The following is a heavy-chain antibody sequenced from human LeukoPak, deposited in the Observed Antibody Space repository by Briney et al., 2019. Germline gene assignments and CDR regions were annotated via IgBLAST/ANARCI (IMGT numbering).Heavy chain of an antibody. CDR3: ARDLRIVSGSYLDY. CDR1: GFTFSSYE. D-gene: IGHD1-26*01. Sequence: GGSLRLSCAASGFTFSSYEMNWVRQAPGKGLEWVSYISSSGSTIYYADSVKGRFTISRDNAKNSLYLQMNSLRAEDTAIYYCARDLRIVSGSYLDYWGQGTLVTVSS. V-gene: IGHV3-48*03. CDR2: ISSSGSTI. J-gene: IGHJ4*02.